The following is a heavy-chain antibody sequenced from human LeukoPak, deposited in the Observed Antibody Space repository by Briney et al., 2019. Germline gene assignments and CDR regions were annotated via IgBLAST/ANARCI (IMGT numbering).Heavy chain of an antibody. CDR1: GFKFDAYP. D-gene: IGHD3-16*01. J-gene: IGHJ3*02. V-gene: IGHV3-23*01. Sequence: GGSLRLSCAASGFKFDAYPMSWVRQAPGKGLEWVSSISDSGGSTHYAESVRGRFSLSRDNFEKTLHLQMNRLRAEDTAVYYCAKGKINHDGALDIWGQGTRVIVAS. CDR2: ISDSGGST. CDR3: AKGKINHDGALDI.